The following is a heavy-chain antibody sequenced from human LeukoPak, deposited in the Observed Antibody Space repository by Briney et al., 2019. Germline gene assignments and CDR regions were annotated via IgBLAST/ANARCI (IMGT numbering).Heavy chain of an antibody. CDR1: GFTFSSYA. CDR2: ISYDGSNK. J-gene: IGHJ3*02. CDR3: ARDTTLLWFGELFGAFDI. V-gene: IGHV3-30*04. D-gene: IGHD3-10*01. Sequence: GGSLRLSCAASGFTFSSYAMHWVRQAPGKGLEWVAVISYDGSNKYYADSVKGRFTISRDNSKNSLYLQMNSLRAEDTAVYYCARDTTLLWFGELFGAFDIWGQGTMVTVSS.